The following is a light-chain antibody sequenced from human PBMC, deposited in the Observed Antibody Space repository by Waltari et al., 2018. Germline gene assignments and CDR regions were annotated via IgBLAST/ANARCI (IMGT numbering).Light chain of an antibody. V-gene: IGKV3-15*01. J-gene: IGKJ4*01. CDR3: QQYNNWPPLT. CDR1: QTVSGD. CDR2: DAS. Sequence: MTQSPVTLSVSPGERATLSCRASQTVSGDLAWYQQKPGQVPRLLIYDASTRATGIPGRVNVNGSGTEFTLTISSLQSEDFAVYYCQQYNNWPPLTFGGGTKVE.